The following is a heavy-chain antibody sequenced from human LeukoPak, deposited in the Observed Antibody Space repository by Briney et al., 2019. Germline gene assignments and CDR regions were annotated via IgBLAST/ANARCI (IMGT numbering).Heavy chain of an antibody. D-gene: IGHD4-23*01. J-gene: IGHJ4*02. Sequence: PGGSLRLSCAASGFTFSTYWMTWVRQAPGKGLEWVANIKADGSEKYYVGSVKGRFTISRDNSKNTLYLQMNSLRAEDTAVYYCAKDRFDYGGNRPGYFDYWGQGTLVTVSS. CDR2: IKADGSEK. CDR3: AKDRFDYGGNRPGYFDY. CDR1: GFTFSTYW. V-gene: IGHV3-7*01.